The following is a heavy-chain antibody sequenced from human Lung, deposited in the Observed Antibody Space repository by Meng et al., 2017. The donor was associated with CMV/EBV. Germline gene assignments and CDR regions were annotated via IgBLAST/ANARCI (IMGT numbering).Heavy chain of an antibody. V-gene: IGHV4-31*03. J-gene: IGHJ5*02. CDR2: IYYSGST. D-gene: IGHD4-17*01. CDR3: VRTNYGDYNWFDP. Sequence: QVQLQEARPRLVKPSQPLSLTCTVSGGSISSGGFYWSWIRQHPGKGLEWIGYIYYSGSTYYNPSLRSRVAISIDTSKNQFSLKLTSVTAADTAVYFCVRTNYGDYNWFDPWGQGTLVTVSS. CDR1: GGSISSGGFY.